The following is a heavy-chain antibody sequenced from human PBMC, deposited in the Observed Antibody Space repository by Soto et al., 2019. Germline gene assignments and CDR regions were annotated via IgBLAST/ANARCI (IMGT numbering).Heavy chain of an antibody. Sequence: QLHLVQSGAVVKKPGASVTVSCSASGYPVTAYYMHWVRQAPGRGLEWMGGINPATGAAKYTQTFEGRVTMTRDTSTSTVFMELSGLTSEDTAVFYWARGGGVGVAGSAAFDMWGQGTLVTVSP. D-gene: IGHD3-3*01. J-gene: IGHJ3*02. V-gene: IGHV1-2*02. CDR1: GYPVTAYY. CDR2: INPATGAA. CDR3: ARGGGVGVAGSAAFDM.